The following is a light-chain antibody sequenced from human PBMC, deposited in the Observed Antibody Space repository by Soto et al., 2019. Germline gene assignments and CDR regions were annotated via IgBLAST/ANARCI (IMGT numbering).Light chain of an antibody. J-gene: IGKJ5*01. V-gene: IGKV3-20*01. CDR1: QSVSSSH. Sequence: ENVLTQSPGTLSLSPGERAALSCRASQSVSSSHLAWYQHKPGQAPRLLIYAASSRATGSPDRFSGGGSGTDFTLTSSRLEPEDFAVYYWQQYGYSPITFGQGTRLEIK. CDR2: AAS. CDR3: QQYGYSPIT.